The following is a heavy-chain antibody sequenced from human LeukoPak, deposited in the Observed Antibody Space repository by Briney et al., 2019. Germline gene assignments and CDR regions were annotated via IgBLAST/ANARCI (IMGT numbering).Heavy chain of an antibody. CDR1: GFTFSNAW. CDR2: IKSKTDGGTT. J-gene: IGHJ4*02. CDR3: TTSTARIAVAVTDY. V-gene: IGHV3-15*01. D-gene: IGHD6-19*01. Sequence: KSGGSLRLSCAASGFTFSNAWMSWVRQAPGKGLEWVGRIKSKTDGGTTDYAAPVKGRFTISRDDSKNTLYLQMNSLKTEDTAVYYCTTSTARIAVAVTDYWGQGTLVTVSS.